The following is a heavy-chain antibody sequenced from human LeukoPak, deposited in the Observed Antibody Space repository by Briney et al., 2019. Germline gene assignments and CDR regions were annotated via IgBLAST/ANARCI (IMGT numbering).Heavy chain of an antibody. CDR1: GGSFSGYY. CDR2: INHSGST. Sequence: SETLSLTCAVHGGSFSGYYWSWIRQPPGKGLEWIGEINHSGSTNYNPSLKSRVTISVDTSKNQFSLKLSSVTAADTAVYYCARSSLAPYYYDSSGYTRSFFMDYWGQGTLVTVSS. D-gene: IGHD3-22*01. J-gene: IGHJ4*02. V-gene: IGHV4-34*01. CDR3: ARSSLAPYYYDSSGYTRSFFMDY.